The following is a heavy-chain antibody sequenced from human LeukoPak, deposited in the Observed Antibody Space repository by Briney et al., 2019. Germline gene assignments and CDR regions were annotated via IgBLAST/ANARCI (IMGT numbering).Heavy chain of an antibody. V-gene: IGHV4-39*01. CDR2: IYYGRTT. Sequence: SETLSLTCTVSAGSITSGSHHWGWIRQSPGRGLEWIGSIYYGRTTYYNPSLNGRVTISVVTSNNQFSLQLNSVTAADTAVYYCVRHDGRGGATMGALDSWGQGSLVTVSS. J-gene: IGHJ4*02. CDR1: AGSITSGSHH. CDR3: VRHDGRGGATMGALDS. D-gene: IGHD5-12*01.